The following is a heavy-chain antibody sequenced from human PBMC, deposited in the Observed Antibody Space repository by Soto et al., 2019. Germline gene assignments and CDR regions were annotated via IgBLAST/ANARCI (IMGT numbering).Heavy chain of an antibody. CDR1: GYTFTSYG. J-gene: IGHJ4*02. CDR3: ARDYSDLAAAALPFDY. CDR2: ISAYNGNT. Sequence: ASVKVSCKASGYTFTSYGISWVRQAPGQGLEWMGWISAYNGNTNYAQKLQGRVTMTTDTSTSTAYMELRSLRSDDTAVYYCARDYSDLAAAALPFDYWGQGTLVTVSS. V-gene: IGHV1-18*01. D-gene: IGHD6-13*01.